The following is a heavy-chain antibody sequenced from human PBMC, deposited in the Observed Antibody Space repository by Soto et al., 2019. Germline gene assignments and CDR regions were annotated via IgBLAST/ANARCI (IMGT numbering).Heavy chain of an antibody. J-gene: IGHJ4*02. Sequence: QMQLMQSGPEVKKPGTSVKVSCRTSGFTFTSSAVQWVRQARGQRLEWIGRIGVGSGNTDYAQKFQERVDFTRDMYKGSVYMEMSSLRSEDTAIYYCSAEVVARGLVWGQGTLVTVSS. CDR3: SAEVVARGLV. CDR1: GFTFTSSA. CDR2: IGVGSGNT. D-gene: IGHD5-12*01. V-gene: IGHV1-58*01.